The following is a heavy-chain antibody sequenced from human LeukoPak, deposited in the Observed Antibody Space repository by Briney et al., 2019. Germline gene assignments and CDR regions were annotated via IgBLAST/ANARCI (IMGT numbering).Heavy chain of an antibody. Sequence: PSETLSLTCTVSGYSINSGYFWGWIRQPPGKGLEYIGTIFHSGTTYYNPSLKSRVTISLDTSTNDFSLKLSSVTAADTAVYYCARDGDPVYYDILTGYYIGAFDIWGQGTMVTVSS. D-gene: IGHD3-9*01. CDR2: IFHSGTT. CDR1: GYSINSGYF. V-gene: IGHV4-38-2*02. CDR3: ARDGDPVYYDILTGYYIGAFDI. J-gene: IGHJ3*02.